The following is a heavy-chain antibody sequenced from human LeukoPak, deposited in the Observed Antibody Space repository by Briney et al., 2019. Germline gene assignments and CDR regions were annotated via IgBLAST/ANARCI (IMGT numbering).Heavy chain of an antibody. CDR2: IKEDGSEK. CDR3: ARVRGDYYLDY. J-gene: IGHJ4*02. D-gene: IGHD3-16*01. CDR1: GFTFSNYW. Sequence: GGSLRLSCAASGFTFSNYWMTWVRQAPGKGLEWVANIKEDGSEKNYVDSVKGRFTISRDNAKNSLYLQINSLRAEDTAVYYCARVRGDYYLDYWGQGTLVTVSS. V-gene: IGHV3-7*01.